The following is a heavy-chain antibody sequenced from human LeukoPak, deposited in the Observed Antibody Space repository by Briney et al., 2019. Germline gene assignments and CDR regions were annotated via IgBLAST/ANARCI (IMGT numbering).Heavy chain of an antibody. D-gene: IGHD6-6*01. V-gene: IGHV3-23*01. CDR1: GFTFSSYA. CDR3: ARATWDISSSGSFGY. J-gene: IGHJ4*02. Sequence: QTGGSLRLSCAASGFTFSSYAMSWVRQAPGKGLEWVSAVSGSVGSTYYADSVKGRFTISRDNSKNTLYLQMNSLRAEDTAVYYCARATWDISSSGSFGYWGQGTLVTVSS. CDR2: VSGSVGST.